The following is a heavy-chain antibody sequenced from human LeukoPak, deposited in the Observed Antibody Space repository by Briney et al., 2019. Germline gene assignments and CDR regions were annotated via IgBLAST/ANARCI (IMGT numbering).Heavy chain of an antibody. CDR1: GGSISSYY. D-gene: IGHD3-10*01. V-gene: IGHV4-59*01. Sequence: TSQTLSLTCTVSGGSISSYYWSWIRQPRGKGLEWIGYIYYSGSTNYNPSLKSRVTISVDTSKNQFSLKLSSVTAADTAVYYCARDRNTYYYGSGSYGAFDIWGQGTMVTVSS. CDR2: IYYSGST. CDR3: ARDRNTYYYGSGSYGAFDI. J-gene: IGHJ3*02.